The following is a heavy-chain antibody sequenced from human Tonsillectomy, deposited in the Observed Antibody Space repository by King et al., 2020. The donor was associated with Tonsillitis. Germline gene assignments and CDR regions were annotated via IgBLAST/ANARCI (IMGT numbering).Heavy chain of an antibody. Sequence: VQLVESGGGVVQPGRSLRLSCAASGFTFSSYAMHWVRQAPGKGLEWVAVISYDGSNKYFADSVKGRFTISRDNSKNTLYLQMNSLRAEDTAVYYCARDGLWELTNSYFYGIYVCGQGATVTASS. CDR3: ARDGLWELTNSYFYGIYV. J-gene: IGHJ6*02. CDR2: ISYDGSNK. CDR1: GFTFSSYA. D-gene: IGHD1-26*01. V-gene: IGHV3-30-3*01.